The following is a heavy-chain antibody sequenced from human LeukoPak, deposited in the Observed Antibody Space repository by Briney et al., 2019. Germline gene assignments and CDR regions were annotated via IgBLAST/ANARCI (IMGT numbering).Heavy chain of an antibody. CDR3: ARWSDCGGDCHILDY. CDR2: IYSSGST. D-gene: IGHD2-21*02. CDR1: GGTISNYY. V-gene: IGHV4-4*07. J-gene: IGHJ4*02. Sequence: PSETLSLTCTVSGGTISNYYWIWIRQPAGKGLEWIGRIYSSGSTNYNPSLKSRVTMSVDTSKSQFSLKLSSVTAADTAVYYCARWSDCGGDCHILDYWGQGILVTVSS.